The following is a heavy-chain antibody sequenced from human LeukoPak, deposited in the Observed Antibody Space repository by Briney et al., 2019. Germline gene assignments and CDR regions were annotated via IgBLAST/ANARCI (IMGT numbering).Heavy chain of an antibody. J-gene: IGHJ4*02. CDR2: FDPEDGET. CDR1: GYTLTELS. Sequence: ASVKVSCKVSGYTLTELSMHWVRQAPGKGLEWMGGFDPEDGETIYAQKFQGRVTMTEDTSTDTAYMELSSLRSEDTAVYYCATYLRIIGRWLQYYWGQGTLVTVSS. V-gene: IGHV1-24*01. CDR3: ATYLRIIGRWLQYY. D-gene: IGHD5-24*01.